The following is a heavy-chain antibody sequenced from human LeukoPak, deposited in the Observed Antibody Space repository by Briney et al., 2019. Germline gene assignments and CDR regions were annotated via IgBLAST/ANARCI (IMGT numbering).Heavy chain of an antibody. Sequence: SETLSLTCTVSGASISSYYWGWIRQPPGKGLEWIGYIYYSGSTNYNPSLKSRVTISVDTSKNQFSLKLSSVTAADTAVYYCARGSGLYYYDSSDYWGQGTLVTVSS. D-gene: IGHD3-22*01. CDR3: ARGSGLYYYDSSDY. J-gene: IGHJ4*02. CDR1: GASISSYY. CDR2: IYYSGST. V-gene: IGHV4-59*01.